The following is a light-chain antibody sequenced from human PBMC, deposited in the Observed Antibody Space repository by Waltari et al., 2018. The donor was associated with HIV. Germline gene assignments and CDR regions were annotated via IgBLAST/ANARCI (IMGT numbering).Light chain of an antibody. V-gene: IGKV1-5*03. CDR3: QQYDSYLWT. CDR1: QSISRL. J-gene: IGKJ1*01. CDR2: MAS. Sequence: DIQMTQSPSTLSASVGDRVTITCRASQSISRLLAWYQQKPGQAPKLLIYMASSLESGVPSRFSGSGSGTEFTLTISSLQPDDFATYYCQQYDSYLWTFGQGTKVGIK.